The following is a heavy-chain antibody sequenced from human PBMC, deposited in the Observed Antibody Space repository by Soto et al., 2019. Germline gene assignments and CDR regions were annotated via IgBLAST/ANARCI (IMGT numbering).Heavy chain of an antibody. J-gene: IGHJ4*02. D-gene: IGHD6-19*01. CDR3: ARYTSGAAH. V-gene: IGHV1-69*02. CDR2: LIPTLGVA. Sequence: QVQVVQSGTEVKKPGSSVKVSCTASGGTFSRYSISWVRQAPGHGLEWMGRLIPTLGVANYAPNFEGRVTISADHSTSTAYMELSSPRSEDTAVYLCARYTSGAAHWGQGTLVTVSS. CDR1: GGTFSRYS.